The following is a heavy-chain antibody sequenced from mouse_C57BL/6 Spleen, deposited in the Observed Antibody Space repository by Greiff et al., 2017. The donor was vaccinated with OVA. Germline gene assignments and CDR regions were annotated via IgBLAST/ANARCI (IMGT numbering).Heavy chain of an antibody. Sequence: EVKLMESGGGLVKPGGSLKLSCAASGFTFSSYAMSWVRQTPEKRLEWVATISDGCSYTYYPDNVKGRFTISRDNAKNNLYLQMSHLKSEDTAMYYCARDLDYFYAMDYWGQGTSVTVSS. CDR3: ARDLDYFYAMDY. V-gene: IGHV5-4*01. CDR1: GFTFSSYA. CDR2: ISDGCSYT. D-gene: IGHD2-4*01. J-gene: IGHJ4*01.